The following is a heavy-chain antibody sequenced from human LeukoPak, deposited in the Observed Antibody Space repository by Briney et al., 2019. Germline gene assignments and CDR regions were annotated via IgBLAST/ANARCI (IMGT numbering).Heavy chain of an antibody. CDR1: GGSISSGGYY. V-gene: IGHV4-30-2*01. J-gene: IGHJ5*02. CDR3: ARGDNNWFDP. D-gene: IGHD3-9*01. Sequence: PSQTLSLTCSVSGGSISSGGYYWSWIRQPPGKGLEWIGEINHSGSTNYNPSLKSRVTISVDTSKNQFSLKLSSVTAADTAVYYCARGDNNWFDPWGQGTLVTVSS. CDR2: INHSGST.